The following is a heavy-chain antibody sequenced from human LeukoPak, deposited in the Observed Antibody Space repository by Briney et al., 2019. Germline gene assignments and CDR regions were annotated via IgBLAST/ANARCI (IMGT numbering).Heavy chain of an antibody. J-gene: IGHJ4*02. CDR3: ARFSQYYDSPTHYLDY. V-gene: IGHV4-59*08. D-gene: IGHD2/OR15-2a*01. CDR2: IYYTGST. CDR1: GGSINNYY. Sequence: SETLSLTCTVSGGSINNYYWSWVRRPPGAGLEWLAYIYYTGSTNYNPSLKTRLTISVDTSKNQFSLRLNSVIAADTAVYYCARFSQYYDSPTHYLDYWGQGILVTVSS.